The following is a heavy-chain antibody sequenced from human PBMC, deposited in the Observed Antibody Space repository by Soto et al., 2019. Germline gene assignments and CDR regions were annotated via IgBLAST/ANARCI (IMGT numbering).Heavy chain of an antibody. CDR2: IIPIFCTA. Sequence: QVQLVQSGAEVQKPGSSVKVSCKASGDPFSSYAISWVRQAPGQGLEWMGGIIPIFCTANYTQKFQRRVPITEDKSTRTAYMELSSLRSENTAVYYCSRRDRKGDYYFDYWGQGTLVNVSS. V-gene: IGHV1-69*06. CDR3: SRRDRKGDYYFDY. CDR1: GDPFSSYA. J-gene: IGHJ4*02. D-gene: IGHD2-21*02.